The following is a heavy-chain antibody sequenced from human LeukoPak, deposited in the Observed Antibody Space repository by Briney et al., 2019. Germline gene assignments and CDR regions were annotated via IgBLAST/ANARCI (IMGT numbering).Heavy chain of an antibody. CDR2: ISTSGGST. CDR3: AKHGKYYYGSGSYYNGDY. J-gene: IGHJ4*02. Sequence: PGGSLRLSCAASGFTFSSYAMSWVRQAPGKGLEWVSAISTSGGSTYNGDAVKGRFTISRDNSKNTLYLQMNSLRAEDTAAYYCAKHGKYYYGSGSYYNGDYWGQGTLVTVSS. V-gene: IGHV3-23*01. CDR1: GFTFSSYA. D-gene: IGHD3-10*01.